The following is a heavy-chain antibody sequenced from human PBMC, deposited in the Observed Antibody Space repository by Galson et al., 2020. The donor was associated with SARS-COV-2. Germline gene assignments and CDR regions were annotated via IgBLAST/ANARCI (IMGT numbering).Heavy chain of an antibody. CDR3: VKEGRTGWYYFDY. CDR2: ISDSKGNT. D-gene: IGHD6-19*01. J-gene: IGHJ4*02. Sequence: GGSLRLSCPASGFTFRNYAMHWVRQAPRKGLEYVSGISDSKGNTYYADSVKGRFTISRDNSKDTLYLQMSSLRPEDTAVYYCVKEGRTGWYYFDYWGQGTLVTVSS. CDR1: GFTFRNYA. V-gene: IGHV3-64D*08.